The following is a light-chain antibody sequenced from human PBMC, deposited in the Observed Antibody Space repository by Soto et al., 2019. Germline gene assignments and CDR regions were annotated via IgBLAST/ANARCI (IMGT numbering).Light chain of an antibody. CDR1: QSINTY. Sequence: IVLTQSPSTLSVSPGEKATLSCRAIQSINTYLGWYQQKPGQAPRLLIYDAANRATGVPARFSGSGSGTDFTLTITNLEPEDFAVYYCQHRFNWPLTFGAGTKVDIK. V-gene: IGKV3-11*01. J-gene: IGKJ4*01. CDR3: QHRFNWPLT. CDR2: DAA.